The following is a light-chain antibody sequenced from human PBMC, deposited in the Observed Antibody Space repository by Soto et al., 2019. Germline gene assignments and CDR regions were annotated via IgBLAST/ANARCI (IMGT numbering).Light chain of an antibody. Sequence: QSALTQPPSASGSPGQSVTLSCTGTSGAVGAYKYVSWYQQYPGKAPKLMIYEVSKRPSWVPDRFSGSQSGNTASLTVSGREAEDEADYYCTSYVGSDIWVFGGGTKLTVL. CDR1: SGAVGAYKY. CDR3: TSYVGSDIWV. V-gene: IGLV2-8*01. CDR2: EVS. J-gene: IGLJ3*02.